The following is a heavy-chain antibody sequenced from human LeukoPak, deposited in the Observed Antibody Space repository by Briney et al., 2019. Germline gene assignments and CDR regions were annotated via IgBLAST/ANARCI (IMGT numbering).Heavy chain of an antibody. J-gene: IGHJ4*02. CDR3: GRGHWGLDY. CDR1: GFTFSDSY. V-gene: IGHV3-11*04. Sequence: GGSLRLSCAASGFTFSDSYMTWIRQAPGKGLEWVSYISNSGTSIFSADSVKGRFTTSRDNAKSSLYLQMNSLSAEDTAVYYCGRGHWGLDYWGQGALVTVSS. CDR2: ISNSGTSI. D-gene: IGHD7-27*01.